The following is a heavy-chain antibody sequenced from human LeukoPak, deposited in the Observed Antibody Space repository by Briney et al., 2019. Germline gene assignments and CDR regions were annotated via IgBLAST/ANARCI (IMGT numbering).Heavy chain of an antibody. J-gene: IGHJ5*02. CDR1: GGSISSGGYS. Sequence: KPSETLSLTCAVSGGSISSGGYSWSWLRQPPGKGLEWIGYIYHSGSTYYNPSLKSRVTISVDRSKNQFSLKLSSVTAADTAVYYCARQPGAGWFDPWGQGTLVTVSS. D-gene: IGHD3-10*01. CDR2: IYHSGST. CDR3: ARQPGAGWFDP. V-gene: IGHV4-30-2*01.